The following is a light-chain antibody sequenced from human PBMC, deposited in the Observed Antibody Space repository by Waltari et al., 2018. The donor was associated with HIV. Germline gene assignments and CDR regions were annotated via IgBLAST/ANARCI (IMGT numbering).Light chain of an antibody. CDR1: SSNIGSFY. CDR3: AAWTDSLRGVV. Sequence: QSVLTQPPSASGTPGQRVTISCSGSSSNIGSFYVYWSQQLPGSATKLLIYRNNQRPSGVPDRFSGSKSGTSASLAISGLRSEDEADYYCAAWTDSLRGVVFGGGTKLSVL. V-gene: IGLV1-47*01. CDR2: RNN. J-gene: IGLJ2*01.